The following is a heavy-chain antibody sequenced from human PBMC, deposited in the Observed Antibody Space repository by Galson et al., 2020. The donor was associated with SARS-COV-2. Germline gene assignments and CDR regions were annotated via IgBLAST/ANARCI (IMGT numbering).Heavy chain of an antibody. Sequence: ASEPLSLPCAVPGGSISSGGYSWSWIRQPPGKGLEWIGYIYHSGRTYYNPSLKSRVTISVDRSKNQFSLKLSSVTAADTAVYYCARGVPAAMFFAGVDWYFDLWGRGTLVTGSS. CDR3: ARGVPAAMFFAGVDWYFDL. CDR1: GGSISSGGYS. CDR2: IYHSGRT. V-gene: IGHV4-30-2*01. J-gene: IGHJ2*01. D-gene: IGHD2-2*01.